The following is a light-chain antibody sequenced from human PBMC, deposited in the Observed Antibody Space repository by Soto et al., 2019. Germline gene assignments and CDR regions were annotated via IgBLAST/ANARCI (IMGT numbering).Light chain of an antibody. J-gene: IGKJ1*01. CDR3: QQYGSSQWT. CDR1: QSVSNNY. CDR2: GAS. V-gene: IGKV3-20*01. Sequence: EIVLTQSPGTLSLSPGERATLSCRASQSVSNNYLAWYQQKPGQAPRLLIYGASNRATGIPDRFSGSGSGTDFTLTISRLEPEDFAVYYCQQYGSSQWTFGQGTKVEIK.